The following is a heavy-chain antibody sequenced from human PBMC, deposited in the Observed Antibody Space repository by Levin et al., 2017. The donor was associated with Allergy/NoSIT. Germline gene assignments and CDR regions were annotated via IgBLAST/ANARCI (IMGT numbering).Heavy chain of an antibody. J-gene: IGHJ4*02. D-gene: IGHD2-15*01. CDR3: ARDFCYSVSD. V-gene: IGHV3-74*01. Sequence: GESLKISCAASGFIFTGHWMHWVRQTPGKGLMWVARIKSDGRGTDYADSVKGRFTISRDNSGNTLYLQMSRLRAEDTAVYYCARDFCYSVSDWGQGTLVTVSS. CDR2: IKSDGRGT. CDR1: GFIFTGHW.